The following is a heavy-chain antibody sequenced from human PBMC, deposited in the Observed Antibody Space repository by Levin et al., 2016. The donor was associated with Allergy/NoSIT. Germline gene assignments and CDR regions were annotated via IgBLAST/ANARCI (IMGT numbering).Heavy chain of an antibody. D-gene: IGHD3-10*01. CDR2: ISAYNGNT. Sequence: WVRQAPGQGLEWMGWISAYNGNTNYAQKLQGRVTMTTDTSTSTAYMELRSLRSDDTAVYYCARPLVLSWFGSTGMGNWFDPWGQGTLVTVSS. J-gene: IGHJ5*02. V-gene: IGHV1-18*01. CDR3: ARPLVLSWFGSTGMGNWFDP.